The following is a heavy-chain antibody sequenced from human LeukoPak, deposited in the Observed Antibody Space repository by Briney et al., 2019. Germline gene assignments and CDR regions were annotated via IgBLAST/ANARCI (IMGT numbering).Heavy chain of an antibody. CDR3: ARGRTGRTISFDY. V-gene: IGHV4-61*01. Sequence: SETLSLTCTVSGGSISSGSYYWSWIRQPPGKGLEWIGCIYYSGSTNYNPSLKSRVTISVDTSNNQFSLKLTSLTAADTAVYYCARGRTGRTISFDYWGQGALVTVSS. CDR1: GGSISSGSYY. D-gene: IGHD5-24*01. CDR2: IYYSGST. J-gene: IGHJ4*02.